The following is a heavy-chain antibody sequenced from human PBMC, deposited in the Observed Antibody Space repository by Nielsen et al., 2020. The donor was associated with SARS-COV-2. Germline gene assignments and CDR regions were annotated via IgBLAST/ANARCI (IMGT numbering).Heavy chain of an antibody. CDR1: GFTFSDYY. Sequence: GESLKISCAASGFTFSDYYMSWVRQAPGKGLEWVAVISYDGSNKYYADSVKGRFTISRDNSKNTLYLQMNSLRAEDTAVYYCARDIYSYWGQGTLVTVSS. J-gene: IGHJ4*02. D-gene: IGHD2-15*01. CDR3: ARDIYSY. CDR2: ISYDGSNK. V-gene: IGHV3-30-3*01.